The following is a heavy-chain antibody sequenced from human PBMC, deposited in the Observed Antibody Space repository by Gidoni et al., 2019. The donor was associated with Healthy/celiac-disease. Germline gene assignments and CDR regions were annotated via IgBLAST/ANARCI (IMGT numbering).Heavy chain of an antibody. D-gene: IGHD1-26*01. V-gene: IGHV3-21*01. CDR3: ARARRVGAYYYYGMDV. CDR2: ISSSSSYI. Sequence: EVQLVESGGGLVKPGGSLRLSCAASGFTFSSYSMNWVRQAPGKGLEWVSSISSSSSYIYYADAVKGRFNISRDNAKNALYLQMNSLRAEGTAVDYCARARRVGAYYYYGMDVWGQGTTVTVS. CDR1: GFTFSSYS. J-gene: IGHJ6*02.